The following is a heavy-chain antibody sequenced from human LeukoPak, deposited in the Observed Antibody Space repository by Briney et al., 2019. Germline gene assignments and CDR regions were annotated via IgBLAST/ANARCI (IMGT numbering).Heavy chain of an antibody. D-gene: IGHD3-10*01. CDR2: IIPILGIA. Sequence: GASVKVSCKASGGTSSSYAISWVRQAPGQGLEWMGRIIPILGIANYAQKFQGRVTITADKSTSTAYMELSSLRSEDTAVYYCASRYGSGSYVFDYWGQGTLVTVSS. V-gene: IGHV1-69*04. J-gene: IGHJ4*02. CDR1: GGTSSSYA. CDR3: ASRYGSGSYVFDY.